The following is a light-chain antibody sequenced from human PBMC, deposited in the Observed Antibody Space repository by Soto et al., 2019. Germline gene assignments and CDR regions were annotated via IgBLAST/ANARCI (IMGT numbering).Light chain of an antibody. J-gene: IGLJ1*01. CDR3: NSYTRFSTYV. V-gene: IGLV2-14*01. Sequence: QSVLTQPASVSGSPGQSTTISCTGTSSDVGGYNYVSWYQQHPGKAPKLMIYEVSNRPSGVSNRFSGSKSGNTASLTISGLQAEDEADYYCNSYTRFSTYVFGTGTKVTVL. CDR2: EVS. CDR1: SSDVGGYNY.